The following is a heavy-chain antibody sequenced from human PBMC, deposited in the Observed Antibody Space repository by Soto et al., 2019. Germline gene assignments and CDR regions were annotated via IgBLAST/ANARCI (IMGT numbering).Heavy chain of an antibody. D-gene: IGHD1-7*01. V-gene: IGHV3-30*18. J-gene: IGHJ4*02. Sequence: QVQLVESGGGVVQPGKSLRLSCAASGFTFNTYGMHWVHQAPGKGPEWVAVISNDGSNKYYADSVKGRFTISRDNSKNTLYLQMNSLRAEDTAVYYCANWNYPQSDWGQGTLVTVSS. CDR2: ISNDGSNK. CDR3: ANWNYPQSD. CDR1: GFTFNTYG.